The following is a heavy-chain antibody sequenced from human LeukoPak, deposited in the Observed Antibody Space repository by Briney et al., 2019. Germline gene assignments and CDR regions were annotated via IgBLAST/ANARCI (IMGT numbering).Heavy chain of an antibody. CDR2: INHSGST. J-gene: IGHJ4*02. Sequence: SETLSLTCAVYGGSFSGYYWSWIRQPPGKGLEWIGEINHSGSTNYNPSLKSRVTISVDTSKNQFSLKLSSATAADTAVYYCARGRSYYGSGSYAVDYWGQGTPVTVSS. CDR3: ARGRSYYGSGSYAVDY. CDR1: GGSFSGYY. V-gene: IGHV4-34*01. D-gene: IGHD3-10*01.